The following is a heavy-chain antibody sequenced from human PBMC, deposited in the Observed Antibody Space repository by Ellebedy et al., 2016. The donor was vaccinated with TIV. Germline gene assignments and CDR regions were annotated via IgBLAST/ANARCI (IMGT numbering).Heavy chain of an antibody. V-gene: IGHV3-21*01. D-gene: IGHD3-10*01. J-gene: IGHJ4*02. CDR1: GFTFSSYN. CDR3: ASGFQ. CDR2: ISSSSNYI. Sequence: GESLKISCAASGFTFSSYNMNWVRQAPGKGLEWVSFISSSSNYIYYADSVEGRFTISRDNAKNSLYLQMNSLRAEDTAVYYCASGFQWGQGTLVTVSS.